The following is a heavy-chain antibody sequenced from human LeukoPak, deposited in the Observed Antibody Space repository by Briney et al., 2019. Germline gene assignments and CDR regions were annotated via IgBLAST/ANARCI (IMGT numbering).Heavy chain of an antibody. CDR2: INHSGST. D-gene: IGHD3-10*01. CDR3: ARDRGMGFDP. J-gene: IGHJ5*02. V-gene: IGHV4-34*01. Sequence: SETLSLTCAVYGGSFSGYYWSWIRQPPGKGLEWIGEINHSGSTNYNPSLKSRVTISVDTSKNQFSLKLSSVTAADTAVYYCARDRGMGFDPWGQGTLVTVSS. CDR1: GGSFSGYY.